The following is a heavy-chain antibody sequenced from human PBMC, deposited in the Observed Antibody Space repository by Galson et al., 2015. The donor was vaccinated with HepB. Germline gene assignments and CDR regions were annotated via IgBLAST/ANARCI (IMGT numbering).Heavy chain of an antibody. CDR2: IYSDGTT. CDR1: GFTVSSNY. J-gene: IGHJ3*02. D-gene: IGHD3-10*01. V-gene: IGHV3-66*02. Sequence: SLRLSCAASGFTVSSNYMNWVRQAPGQGLEWVSIIYSDGTTYYADSVKGRFTISRDNSKNTVYLQMNSLRPEDTAVYYCARPLVRGVIMRSDAFDIWGQGTMVIVSS. CDR3: ARPLVRGVIMRSDAFDI.